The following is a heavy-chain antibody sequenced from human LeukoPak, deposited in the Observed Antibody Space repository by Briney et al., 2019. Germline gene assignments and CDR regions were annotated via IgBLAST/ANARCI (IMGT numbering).Heavy chain of an antibody. CDR2: IIPIFGTA. J-gene: IGHJ4*02. D-gene: IGHD2-2*01. V-gene: IGHV1-69*05. CDR3: ARGYCSSTSCYLSDY. Sequence: VASVKVSCKASGGTFSSYAISWVRQAPGQGLEWMGGIIPIFGTANYAQKFQGRVTITTDESTSTAYMELSSLRSEDTAVYYCARGYCSSTSCYLSDYWGQGTLVTVSS. CDR1: GGTFSSYA.